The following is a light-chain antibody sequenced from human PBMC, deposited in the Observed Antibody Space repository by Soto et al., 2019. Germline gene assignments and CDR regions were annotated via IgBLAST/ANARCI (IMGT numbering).Light chain of an antibody. CDR1: SSDVDNYNR. CDR2: DVS. J-gene: IGLJ1*01. Sequence: QSALTQPPSVSGSPGQSVAISCTGTSSDVDNYNRVSWYQQPPGSAPKLILYDVSNRPSGVPDRFSGSKSGNTASLTISGLQADDEADYYCSSYTTSSTDVFGTGTKVTVL. V-gene: IGLV2-18*02. CDR3: SSYTTSSTDV.